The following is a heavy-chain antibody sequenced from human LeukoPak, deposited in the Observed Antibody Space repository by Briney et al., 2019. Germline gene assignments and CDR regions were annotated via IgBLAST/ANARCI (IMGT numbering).Heavy chain of an antibody. CDR1: GFTFSSYA. J-gene: IGHJ4*02. D-gene: IGHD1-26*01. V-gene: IGHV3-30-3*01. CDR2: ISYDGSNK. Sequence: PGRSLRLSCAASGFTFSSYAMHWVRQAPGKGLEWVAVISYDGSNKYYADSVKGRFTISRDNSKNTLYLQMNSLRAEDTAVYYCAKVARIFGGSPGDYWGQGTLVTVSS. CDR3: AKVARIFGGSPGDY.